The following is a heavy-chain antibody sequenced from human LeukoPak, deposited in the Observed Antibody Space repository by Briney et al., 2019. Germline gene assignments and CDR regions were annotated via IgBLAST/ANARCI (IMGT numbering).Heavy chain of an antibody. D-gene: IGHD4-17*01. CDR3: ARDPDYGDPV. V-gene: IGHV3-11*01. Sequence: GGSLRLSCEASGFTFSDHYMSWFRLSPGKGLEWLSYITSSGTTTDYADSVKGRFTISRDNAKSSLYLQMNSLRPEDTAVYYCARDPDYGDPVWGQASSVTVSS. J-gene: IGHJ4*02. CDR2: ITSSGTTT. CDR1: GFTFSDHY.